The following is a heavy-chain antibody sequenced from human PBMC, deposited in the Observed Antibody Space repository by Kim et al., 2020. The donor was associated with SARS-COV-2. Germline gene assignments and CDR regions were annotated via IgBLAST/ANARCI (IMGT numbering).Heavy chain of an antibody. Sequence: YSPSFQGHVTISADKSIRTAYLQWSSLKASDTAMYYCARHFLRYSYGSCYWGQGTLVTVSS. CDR3: ARHFLRYSYGSCY. J-gene: IGHJ4*02. D-gene: IGHD5-18*01. V-gene: IGHV5-10-1*01.